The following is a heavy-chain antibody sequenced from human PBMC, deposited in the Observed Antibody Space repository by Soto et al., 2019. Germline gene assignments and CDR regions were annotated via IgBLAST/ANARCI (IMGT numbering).Heavy chain of an antibody. CDR1: GFSLSTSGMC. CDR2: IDWDDDK. CDR3: ARIRYDTYYYDSSGYYVDY. D-gene: IGHD3-22*01. Sequence: SGPTLVNPTQTLTLTCTFSGFSLSTSGMCVSWIRQPPGKALEWLALIDWDDDKYYSTSLKTRLTISKDTSKNQVVLTMTNMDPVDTATYYCARIRYDTYYYDSSGYYVDYWGQGTLVTVSS. J-gene: IGHJ4*02. V-gene: IGHV2-70*01.